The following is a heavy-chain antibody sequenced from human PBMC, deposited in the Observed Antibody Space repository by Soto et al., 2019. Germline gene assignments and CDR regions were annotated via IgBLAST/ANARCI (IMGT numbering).Heavy chain of an antibody. D-gene: IGHD2-21*02. Sequence: SVKVSCKASGGTFSSYAISWVRQAPGQGLEWMGGIIPIFGTANYAQKFQGRVTITADESTSTAYMELSSLRSEDTAVYYCARGSAYCGGDCYSSWFDPWGQGTLVTVSS. CDR1: GGTFSSYA. CDR3: ARGSAYCGGDCYSSWFDP. J-gene: IGHJ5*02. V-gene: IGHV1-69*13. CDR2: IIPIFGTA.